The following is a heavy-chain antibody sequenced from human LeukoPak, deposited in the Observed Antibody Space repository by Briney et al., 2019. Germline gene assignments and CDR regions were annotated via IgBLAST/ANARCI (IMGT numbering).Heavy chain of an antibody. Sequence: SETVSLTCTVSGGSISSYYWSWIRQSPGKGLEWIGHIYYSGSTNYNPSLKSRVTISVDTSKKQFSLKLNSVTAADTAVYYCARGITRNYMDVWGKGTTVTVSS. D-gene: IGHD3-10*01. J-gene: IGHJ6*03. CDR3: ARGITRNYMDV. CDR2: IYYSGST. V-gene: IGHV4-59*01. CDR1: GGSISSYY.